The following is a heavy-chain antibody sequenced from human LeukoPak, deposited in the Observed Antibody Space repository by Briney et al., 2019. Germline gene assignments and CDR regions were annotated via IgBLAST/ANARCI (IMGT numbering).Heavy chain of an antibody. Sequence: GASVKVSCKASGYTFTSYDINWVRQATGQGLEWMGWMNPNSGNTGYAQKFQGRVTMTRNTSISTAYMELSSLRSEDTAVYYCARGFRGSSSWYRWSFYFMDVWGKGTTATVSS. CDR2: MNPNSGNT. J-gene: IGHJ6*03. CDR1: GYTFTSYD. V-gene: IGHV1-8*01. D-gene: IGHD6-13*01. CDR3: ARGFRGSSSWYRWSFYFMDV.